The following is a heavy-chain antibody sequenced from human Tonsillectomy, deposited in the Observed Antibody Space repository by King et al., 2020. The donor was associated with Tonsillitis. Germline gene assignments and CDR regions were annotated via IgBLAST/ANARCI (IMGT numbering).Heavy chain of an antibody. CDR3: ARGGSFYDSSGLYYLDY. CDR1: GFTFSSYE. D-gene: IGHD3-22*01. Sequence: VQLVESGGGLVKPGGSLRLSCAASGFTFSSYEMNWVRQAPGKGLEWVSYISSSSSNIDYEGSVKGRFTISRDNAKNDLYLPMNSLRAEDTAVYYCARGGSFYDSSGLYYLDYWGQGTLVTVSS. V-gene: IGHV3-48*03. CDR2: ISSSSSNI. J-gene: IGHJ4*02.